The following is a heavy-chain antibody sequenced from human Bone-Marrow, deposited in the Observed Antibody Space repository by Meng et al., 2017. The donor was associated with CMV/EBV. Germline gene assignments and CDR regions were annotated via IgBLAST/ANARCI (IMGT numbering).Heavy chain of an antibody. V-gene: IGHV3-7*01. D-gene: IGHD3-10*01. CDR2: IKQDGSEK. CDR3: ARQGEILWFGELLPYFDY. J-gene: IGHJ4*02. CDR1: GFTFSRYW. Sequence: GGSLRLSCAASGFTFSRYWMSWVRQAPGKGLEWVANIKQDGSEKYYVDSVKGRFTISRDNAKNSLFLQMNSLRAEDTAVYYCARQGEILWFGELLPYFDYWGPGKLVTFSS.